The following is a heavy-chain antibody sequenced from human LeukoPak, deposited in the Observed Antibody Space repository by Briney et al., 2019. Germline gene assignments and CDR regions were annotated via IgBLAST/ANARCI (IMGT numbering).Heavy chain of an antibody. J-gene: IGHJ6*03. V-gene: IGHV4-39*07. CDR1: GGSISSSSYY. Sequence: NPSETLSLTCTVSGGSISSSSYYWGWIRQPPGKGLEWIGSIYYSGSTYYNPSLKSRVTISVDTSKNQFSLKLSSVTAADTAVYYCARSYGSGYYYYYMDVWGKGTTVTVSS. CDR2: IYYSGST. D-gene: IGHD3-10*01. CDR3: ARSYGSGYYYYYMDV.